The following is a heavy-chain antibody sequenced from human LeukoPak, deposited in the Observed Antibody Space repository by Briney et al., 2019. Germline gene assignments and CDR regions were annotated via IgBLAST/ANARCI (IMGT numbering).Heavy chain of an antibody. Sequence: MSGGSLRLSCAASGFIFSSYGMHWVRQAPGKGLEWVSSISSSSSYIYYADSVKGRFTISRDNAKNSLYLQMNSLRAEDTAVYYCARATPWYHLDYWGQGTLVTVSS. CDR2: ISSSSSYI. CDR1: GFIFSSYG. V-gene: IGHV3-21*01. D-gene: IGHD2-2*01. CDR3: ARATPWYHLDY. J-gene: IGHJ4*02.